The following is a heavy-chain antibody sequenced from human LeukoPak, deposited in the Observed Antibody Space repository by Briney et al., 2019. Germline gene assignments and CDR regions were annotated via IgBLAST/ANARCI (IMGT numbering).Heavy chain of an antibody. D-gene: IGHD3-10*01. Sequence: SETLSLTCSVSGGSISSYYWSWIRQPPGKGLEWIGYMYYSGSTHYNPSLESRVTISIDTSKNQFSLKLSSVTAAGKGVEYCSGGDLLPWVGEFIYPPPFDPWGQGTLVTVSS. V-gene: IGHV4-59*01. CDR1: GGSISSYY. CDR2: MYYSGST. J-gene: IGHJ5*02. CDR3: SGGDLLPWVGEFIYPPPFDP.